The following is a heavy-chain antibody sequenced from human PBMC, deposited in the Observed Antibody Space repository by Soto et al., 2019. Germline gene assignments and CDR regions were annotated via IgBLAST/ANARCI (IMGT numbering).Heavy chain of an antibody. Sequence: PSETLSLTCTVSGASISSYYWGWIRKPPGKGLEWIGSTYYSGSTYYNPSLKSRVTISVDTSKNQFSLKLSSVTAADTAVYYCARQPRILTGYSGHFDYWGHGTLVTVSS. CDR2: TYYSGST. CDR1: GASISSYY. CDR3: ARQPRILTGYSGHFDY. V-gene: IGHV4-39*01. D-gene: IGHD3-9*01. J-gene: IGHJ4*01.